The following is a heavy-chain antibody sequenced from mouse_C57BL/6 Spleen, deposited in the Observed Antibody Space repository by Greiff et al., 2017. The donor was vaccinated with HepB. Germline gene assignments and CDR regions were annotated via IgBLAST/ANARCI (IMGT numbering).Heavy chain of an antibody. CDR2: IYPGNSDT. CDR3: TGGYDDGAWFAY. J-gene: IGHJ3*01. Sequence: LQLQQSGTVLARPGASVMMSCKTSGYTFTSYWMHWVKQRPGQGLEWIGAIYPGNSDTSYNQKFKGKAKLTAVTSASTAYMELSSVTNEDSAVYYCTGGYDDGAWFAYWGQGTLVTVSA. CDR1: GYTFTSYW. D-gene: IGHD2-2*01. V-gene: IGHV1-5*01.